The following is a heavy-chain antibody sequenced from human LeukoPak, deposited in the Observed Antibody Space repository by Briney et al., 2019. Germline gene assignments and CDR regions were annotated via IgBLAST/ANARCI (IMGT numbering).Heavy chain of an antibody. Sequence: GGSLRLSCAASGFTFSSYAMHWVRQAPGKGLEWVAVISYDGSNKYYADSVKGRFTISRDNSKNTLYLQMNSLRAEDTAVYYCARGPYYFDYWGQGTLVTVSS. J-gene: IGHJ4*02. CDR3: ARGPYYFDY. V-gene: IGHV3-30-3*01. CDR2: ISYDGSNK. CDR1: GFTFSSYA.